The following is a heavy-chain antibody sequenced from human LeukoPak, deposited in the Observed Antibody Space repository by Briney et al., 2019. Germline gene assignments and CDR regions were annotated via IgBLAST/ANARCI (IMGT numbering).Heavy chain of an antibody. D-gene: IGHD1/OR15-1a*01. CDR3: AKEGTASKPSDLDY. CDR1: GFTFSDYG. V-gene: IGHV3-30*02. J-gene: IGHJ4*02. Sequence: PGGSLRLSCAASGFTFSDYGNHWVRQAPGKGLEGVAFIRYDGSNKYYADSVKGRFTISRDNSKNTVYMQMNSLRADDKAVYYCAKEGTASKPSDLDYWGQGTLVTVSS. CDR2: IRYDGSNK.